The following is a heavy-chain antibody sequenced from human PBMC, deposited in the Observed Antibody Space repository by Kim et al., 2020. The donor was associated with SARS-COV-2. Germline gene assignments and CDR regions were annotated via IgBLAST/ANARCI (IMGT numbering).Heavy chain of an antibody. Sequence: ASVKVSCKGSGYTFTGYYMHWVRQAPGQGLEWMGWINPHTGGTNYAQKFQGRVTMTRDTSISTAYMELTRLTSDDTAVYYCARDVGDIYRVPVAVGYWGQGTLVTVSS. D-gene: IGHD4-4*01. V-gene: IGHV1-2*02. J-gene: IGHJ4*02. CDR1: GYTFTGYY. CDR2: INPHTGGT. CDR3: ARDVGDIYRVPVAVGY.